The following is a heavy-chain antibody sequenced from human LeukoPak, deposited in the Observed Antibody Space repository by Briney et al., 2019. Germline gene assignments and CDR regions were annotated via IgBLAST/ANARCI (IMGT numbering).Heavy chain of an antibody. CDR2: ISCRGGST. J-gene: IGHJ5*02. D-gene: IGHD6-19*01. Sequence: GGSLRLSCAASGFTFSSYAMSWVRQAPGKGLEWVSAISCRGGSTYYADSVKGRFTISRGNSKNSLYLHMQTLTAEYTAVYYCARDLEAYQAVAGTFWFDPWGQGTLVTVSS. CDR3: ARDLEAYQAVAGTFWFDP. CDR1: GFTFSSYA. V-gene: IGHV3-23*01.